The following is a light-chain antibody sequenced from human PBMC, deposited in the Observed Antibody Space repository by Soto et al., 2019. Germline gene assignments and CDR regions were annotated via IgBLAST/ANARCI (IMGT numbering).Light chain of an antibody. J-gene: IGKJ5*01. CDR3: QQRNNWPPDIT. CDR1: QTVSTY. CDR2: DAS. Sequence: EIVLTQSPFTLSLSPGDRATLSCRASQTVSTYLAWYQQKPGQAPRLLIYDASNRATGIPATFSGSGSGTYFTLTISSLEPEDFAGYYCQQRNNWPPDITFGQRPRLDI. V-gene: IGKV3-11*01.